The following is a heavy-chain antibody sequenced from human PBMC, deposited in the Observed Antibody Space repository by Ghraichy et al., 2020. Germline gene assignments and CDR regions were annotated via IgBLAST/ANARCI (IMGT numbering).Heavy chain of an antibody. CDR3: ARQMALGYCSGGSCYSSRWFDP. Sequence: GGSLRLSCAASGFTFSSYAMSWVRQAPGKGLEWVSAISGSGGSTYYADSVEGRFTISRDNSKNTLYLQMNSLRAEDTAVYYCARQMALGYCSGGSCYSSRWFDPWGQGTLVTVS. V-gene: IGHV3-23*01. CDR1: GFTFSSYA. CDR2: ISGSGGST. D-gene: IGHD2-15*01. J-gene: IGHJ5*02.